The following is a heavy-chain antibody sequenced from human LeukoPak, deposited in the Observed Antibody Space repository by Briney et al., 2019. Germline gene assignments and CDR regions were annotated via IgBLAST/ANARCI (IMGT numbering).Heavy chain of an antibody. CDR2: INHSGST. CDR3: ARRQADILTGYYDDY. Sequence: SETLSLTCAVYGGSFSGYYWSWIRQPPGKGLEWIGEINHSGSTNYNPSLKSRVTISVDTSKNQFSLKLSSVTAADTAVYYCARRQADILTGYYDDYWGQGTLVTVSS. V-gene: IGHV4-34*01. CDR1: GGSFSGYY. J-gene: IGHJ4*02. D-gene: IGHD3-9*01.